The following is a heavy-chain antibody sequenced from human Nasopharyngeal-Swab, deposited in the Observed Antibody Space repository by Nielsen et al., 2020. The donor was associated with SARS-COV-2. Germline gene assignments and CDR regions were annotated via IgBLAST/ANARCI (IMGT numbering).Heavy chain of an antibody. Sequence: SETLSLTCTVSGGSVSSGSYYWSWIRQPPGKGLEWIGYIYYSGSTNYNPSLKGRVTISVDTSKNQFSLKLSSVTAADTAVYYCARDASNYGDYYYYYGMDVWGQGTTVTVSS. D-gene: IGHD4-11*01. CDR3: ARDASNYGDYYYYYGMDV. CDR1: GGSVSSGSYY. J-gene: IGHJ6*02. CDR2: IYYSGST. V-gene: IGHV4-61*01.